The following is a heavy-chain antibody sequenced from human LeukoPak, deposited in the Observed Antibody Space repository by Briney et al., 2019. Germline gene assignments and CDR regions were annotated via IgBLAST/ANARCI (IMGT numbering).Heavy chain of an antibody. CDR2: IYNTGST. CDR1: GGSIISSYF. D-gene: IGHD3-10*01. J-gene: IGHJ4*02. CDR3: AKYASGSLVV. V-gene: IGHV4-4*07. Sequence: SETLSLTCTVSGGSIISSYFWSWIRQPAGKGLEWVGRIYNTGSTDFNPSLKSRVTMSVDTSKNQFSLKLSSVTAADTAVYYCAKYASGSLVVWGQGTLVTVSS.